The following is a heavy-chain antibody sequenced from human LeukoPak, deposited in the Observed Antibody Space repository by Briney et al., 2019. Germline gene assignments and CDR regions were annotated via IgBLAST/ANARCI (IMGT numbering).Heavy chain of an antibody. CDR3: AKVLSDILTGYRYPRDAFDI. Sequence: QLGGSLRLSCAASGFTFRSYAIHWVRQAPGKGLEWVAFIRFDGSNKYYAESVKGRFTISRDNSKNTVYLQMNSLRAEDTALYYCAKVLSDILTGYRYPRDAFDIWGQGTMVTVSS. CDR1: GFTFRSYA. D-gene: IGHD3-9*01. V-gene: IGHV3-30*02. CDR2: IRFDGSNK. J-gene: IGHJ3*02.